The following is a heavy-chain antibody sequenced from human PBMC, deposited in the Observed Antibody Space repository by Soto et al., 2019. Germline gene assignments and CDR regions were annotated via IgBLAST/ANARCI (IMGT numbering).Heavy chain of an antibody. CDR3: ARARGSRNSNGFNI. J-gene: IGHJ6*04. CDR1: GRSISTSNYY. D-gene: IGHD5-18*01. Sequence: SETLSLTCIVSGRSISTSNYYWAWIRHPPGKALEWIGSIHFSESTYYNPSLWCRVTISVDTSQNQISMSPGSVTAAATAVYYCARARGSRNSNGFNIWGKGTTVTVSS. CDR2: IHFSEST. V-gene: IGHV4-39*01.